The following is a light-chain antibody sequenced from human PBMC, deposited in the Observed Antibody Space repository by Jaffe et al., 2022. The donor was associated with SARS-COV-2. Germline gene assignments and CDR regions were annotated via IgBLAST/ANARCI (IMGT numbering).Light chain of an antibody. CDR1: QSVSSY. V-gene: IGKV3-11*01. Sequence: EIVLTQSPDTLSLSPGERATLSCRASQSVSSYLAWYQQKPGQAPRLLIYDASNRATGIPARFSGRGSGTDFTLTISSLEPEDFAVYYCQQRSNWPVTFGQGTRLEIK. CDR3: QQRSNWPVT. J-gene: IGKJ5*01. CDR2: DAS.